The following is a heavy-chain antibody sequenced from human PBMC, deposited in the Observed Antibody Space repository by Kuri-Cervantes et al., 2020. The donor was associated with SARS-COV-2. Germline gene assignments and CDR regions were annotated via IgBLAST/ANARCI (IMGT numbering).Heavy chain of an antibody. CDR3: AKDSVVGSGWFFDY. Sequence: GESLKISCAASGFTFSSYAMSWVRQAPGKGLEWVSASSGSGGSTYYADSVKGRFTISRDNSKNTLDLQMNSLRAENTAVYYCAKDSVVGSGWFFDYWGQGTLVTVSS. CDR1: GFTFSSYA. D-gene: IGHD6-19*01. CDR2: SSGSGGST. V-gene: IGHV3-23*01. J-gene: IGHJ4*02.